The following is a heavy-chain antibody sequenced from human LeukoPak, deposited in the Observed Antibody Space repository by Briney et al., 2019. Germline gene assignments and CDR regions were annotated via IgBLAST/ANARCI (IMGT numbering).Heavy chain of an antibody. CDR1: GFTFSGSW. D-gene: IGHD6-13*01. CDR3: ARGAAAGTGDWFDP. Sequence: GGSLRLSCAASGFTFSGSWMHWVRQAPGKGLVWASRIKGDGIETNYADSVKGRFTVSRDNAKNSLYLQMNSLRAEDTAVYYCARGAAAGTGDWFDPWGQGTLVTVPS. J-gene: IGHJ5*02. CDR2: IKGDGIET. V-gene: IGHV3-74*01.